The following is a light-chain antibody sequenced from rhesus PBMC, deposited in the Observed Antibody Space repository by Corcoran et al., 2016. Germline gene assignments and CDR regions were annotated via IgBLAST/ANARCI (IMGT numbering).Light chain of an antibody. Sequence: DIQMTQSPSSLSASVGDTVTITCRASQSVRSWLAWYQQKPGKPPKLLIYKASSLQRGVPSRFSGSGSGTHFTLTIRSLQSEDFATYYCQQYTISPCTFGQGTKVDIK. CDR1: QSVRSW. V-gene: IGKV1-22*01. CDR3: QQYTISPCT. J-gene: IGKJ2*01. CDR2: KAS.